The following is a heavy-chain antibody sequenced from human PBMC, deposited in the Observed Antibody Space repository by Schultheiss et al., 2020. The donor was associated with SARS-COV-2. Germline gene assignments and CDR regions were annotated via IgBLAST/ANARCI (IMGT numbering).Heavy chain of an antibody. D-gene: IGHD3-10*01. CDR1: GYTFTSYG. V-gene: IGHV1-18*01. CDR2: ISAYNGNT. Sequence: ASVKVSCKASGYTFTSYGINWVRQATGQGLEWMGWISAYNGNTNYAQKLQGRVTMTTDTSTSTAYMELSSLRSEDTAVYYCTTDLWFRVGNRYIDYWGQGTLVTVSS. CDR3: TTDLWFRVGNRYIDY. J-gene: IGHJ4*02.